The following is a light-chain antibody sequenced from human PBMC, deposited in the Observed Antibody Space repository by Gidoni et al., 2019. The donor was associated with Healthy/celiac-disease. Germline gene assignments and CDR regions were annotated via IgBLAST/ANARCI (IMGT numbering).Light chain of an antibody. CDR3: QQYGSSPYT. Sequence: EIVWTQSRGTLSLSPGERATLSCRGSQSVSSSYLDWYQQKPGQAPRLLIYGASSRATGIPDRFSGSGSGTDFTLTISRLEPEDFAVYYCQQYGSSPYTVGQGTKLEIK. J-gene: IGKJ2*01. CDR1: QSVSSSY. CDR2: GAS. V-gene: IGKV3-20*01.